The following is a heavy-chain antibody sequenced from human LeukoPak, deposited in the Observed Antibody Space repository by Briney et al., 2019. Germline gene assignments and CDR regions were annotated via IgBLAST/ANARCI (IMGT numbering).Heavy chain of an antibody. J-gene: IGHJ4*02. CDR3: ARGYDYGDYVGDFDY. CDR2: ITTYNGNT. V-gene: IGHV1-18*01. D-gene: IGHD4-17*01. CDR1: GYTFTSYP. Sequence: ASVKVSCKASGYTFTSYPITWVRQAPGQGLEWMGWITTYNGNTHYAQKLQGRVTITTDTSTSTAYMDLRGLRSDDTAVYYCARGYDYGDYVGDFDYWGQGTLVTVSS.